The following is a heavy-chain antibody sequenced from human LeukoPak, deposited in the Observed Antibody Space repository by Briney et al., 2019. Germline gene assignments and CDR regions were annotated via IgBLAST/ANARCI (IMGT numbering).Heavy chain of an antibody. V-gene: IGHV4-39*01. CDR1: GGSISSSSYY. Sequence: SETLSLTCTVSGGSISSSSYYWGWIRQPPGKGLEWIGSIYYSGSTYYNPSLKSRVTISVDTSKNQFSLKLSSVTAADTAVYYCARQGYGLFDYWGQGTLVTVSS. D-gene: IGHD5-18*01. CDR2: IYYSGST. CDR3: ARQGYGLFDY. J-gene: IGHJ4*02.